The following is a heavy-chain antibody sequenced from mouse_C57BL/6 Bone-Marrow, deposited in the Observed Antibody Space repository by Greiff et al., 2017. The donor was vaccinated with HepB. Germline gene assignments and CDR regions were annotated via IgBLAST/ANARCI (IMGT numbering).Heavy chain of an antibody. CDR3: ARSGYYQYYFDY. CDR2: INPSTGGT. Sequence: VQLKESGPELVKPGASVKISCKASGYSFTGYYMHWVKQSSEKSLEWIGEINPSTGGTSYNQKFKGKATLTVDKSSSTAYMQLKSLTSEDSAVYYCARSGYYQYYFDYWGQGTTLTVSS. V-gene: IGHV1-43*01. D-gene: IGHD3-2*02. J-gene: IGHJ2*01. CDR1: GYSFTGYY.